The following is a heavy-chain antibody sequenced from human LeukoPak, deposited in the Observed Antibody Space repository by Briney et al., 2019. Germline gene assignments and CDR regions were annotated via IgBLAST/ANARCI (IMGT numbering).Heavy chain of an antibody. J-gene: IGHJ3*02. CDR1: GGSISSYY. Sequence: SETLSLTCTVSGGSISSYYWSWIRQPPGKGLEYIGYIYYSGNTNSNPSLNSRVTISVDTSKNQFSLKLTSVTAADTAIYYCARRITIVGAKGSFDIWGQGTMVTVSS. V-gene: IGHV4-59*08. CDR2: IYYSGNT. CDR3: ARRITIVGAKGSFDI. D-gene: IGHD1-26*01.